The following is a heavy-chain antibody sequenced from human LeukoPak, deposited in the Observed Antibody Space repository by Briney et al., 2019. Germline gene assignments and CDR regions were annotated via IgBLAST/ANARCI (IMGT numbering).Heavy chain of an antibody. D-gene: IGHD4-17*01. CDR1: GGSISSYY. Sequence: SETLSLTCTVSGGSISSYYWSWIRQLPGKGLEWIGYIYYSGSTNYNPSLKSRVTISVDTSKNQFSLKLSSVTAADTAVYYCARDYGDYYFDYWGQGTLVTVSS. CDR2: IYYSGST. J-gene: IGHJ4*02. V-gene: IGHV4-59*08. CDR3: ARDYGDYYFDY.